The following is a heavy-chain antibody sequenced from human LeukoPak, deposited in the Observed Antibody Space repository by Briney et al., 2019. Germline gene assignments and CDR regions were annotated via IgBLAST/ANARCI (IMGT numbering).Heavy chain of an antibody. J-gene: IGHJ5*02. D-gene: IGHD3-9*01. CDR2: IYYSGST. V-gene: IGHV4-39*07. Sequence: PSETLSLTCTVSGGSISSNSYYWGWIRQSPGKGLEWIGTIYYSGSTNYNPSLKSRVTISVDTSKNQFSLKLSSVTAADTAVYYCARVAEYYDILTGYYLVAHNWFDPWGQGTLVTVSS. CDR1: GGSISSNSYY. CDR3: ARVAEYYDILTGYYLVAHNWFDP.